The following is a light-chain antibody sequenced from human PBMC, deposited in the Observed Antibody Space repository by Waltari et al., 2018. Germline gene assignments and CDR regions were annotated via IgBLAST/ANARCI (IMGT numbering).Light chain of an antibody. V-gene: IGLV3-19*01. J-gene: IGLJ2*01. CDR1: SLRTSY. Sequence: SSELTQDPAVSVALGQTVRITCQGASLRTSYASWYQQKYGQAPILFLFGNNKRPPAIPDRVSGYNSETTTSLTITGAQAEDEADYYCSSRDSSASHGLFAGGTKLTVL. CDR2: GNN. CDR3: SSRDSSASHGL.